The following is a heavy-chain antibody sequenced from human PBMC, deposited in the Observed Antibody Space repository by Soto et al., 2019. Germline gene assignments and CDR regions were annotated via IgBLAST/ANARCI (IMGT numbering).Heavy chain of an antibody. CDR2: ISAYNGNT. D-gene: IGHD3-10*01. V-gene: IGHV1-18*01. CDR3: ARVWFGELSGYYYYYMDV. J-gene: IGHJ6*03. Sequence: ASVTVSCKASGYTFTGYGISWVRQAPGQGIEWMGWISAYNGNTNYAQKLQGRVTMTTDTSTSTAYMELRSLRSDDTAIYYCARVWFGELSGYYYYYMDVWGKGTTVTVSS. CDR1: GYTFTGYG.